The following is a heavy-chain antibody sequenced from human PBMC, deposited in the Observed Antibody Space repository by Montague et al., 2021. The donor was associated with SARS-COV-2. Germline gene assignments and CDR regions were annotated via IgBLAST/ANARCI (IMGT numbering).Heavy chain of an antibody. Sequence: SETLSLTCAVSGGSLTSENWWSWVRQPPGKGLEWIAETHQWGGTNYNPSLRSRVTILLDNSKNQFSLMLTSVTAADTAMYYCASHFVWQQLSTWGQGTLVSVSS. D-gene: IGHD6-13*01. V-gene: IGHV4-4*02. CDR3: ASHFVWQQLST. J-gene: IGHJ4*02. CDR1: GGSLTSENW. CDR2: THQWGGT.